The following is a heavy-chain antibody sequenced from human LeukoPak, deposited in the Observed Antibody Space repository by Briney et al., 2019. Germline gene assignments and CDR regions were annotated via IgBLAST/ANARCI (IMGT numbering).Heavy chain of an antibody. CDR1: GFAFSSYA. Sequence: PGGSLRLSCAASGFAFSSYAMSWVRQAPGKGLEWVSAISGSGGSTYYADSVKGRFTISRDNSKNTLYLQMNSLKTEDTAVYFCAKTHGSGNYGDYWGQGTLVTVSS. CDR3: AKTHGSGNYGDY. D-gene: IGHD3-10*01. CDR2: ISGSGGST. J-gene: IGHJ4*02. V-gene: IGHV3-23*01.